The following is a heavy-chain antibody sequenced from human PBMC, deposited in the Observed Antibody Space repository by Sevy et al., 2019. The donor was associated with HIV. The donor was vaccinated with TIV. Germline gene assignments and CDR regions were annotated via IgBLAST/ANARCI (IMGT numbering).Heavy chain of an antibody. J-gene: IGHJ6*02. CDR1: GYTFTSYG. D-gene: IGHD3-22*01. CDR2: ISAYSGNT. CDR3: ARDQYECSGYYYSYYGMDV. V-gene: IGHV1-18*01. Sequence: ASVKVSCKASGYTFTSYGINWVRQAPGQGLEWMGWISAYSGNTNYAQNLQGRVTMTTDTFTSTAYMELRSLTSDDTAVYYCARDQYECSGYYYSYYGMDVWGQGTTVTVSS.